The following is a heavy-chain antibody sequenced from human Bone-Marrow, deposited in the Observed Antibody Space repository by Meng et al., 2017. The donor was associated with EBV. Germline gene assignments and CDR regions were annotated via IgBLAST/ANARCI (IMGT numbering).Heavy chain of an antibody. Sequence: VQVQDVGPGLVKPSGPLSLTCAVSGGSISSSYWWSWVRQPPGKGLEWIGEISHSGSTNYNPSLKSRVTISVDKSKNQFSLKLNSVTAADTAVYYCATDRAVAGHRYFDLWGRGTLVTVSS. D-gene: IGHD6-19*01. CDR1: GGSISSSYW. CDR2: ISHSGST. J-gene: IGHJ2*01. V-gene: IGHV4-4*02. CDR3: ATDRAVAGHRYFDL.